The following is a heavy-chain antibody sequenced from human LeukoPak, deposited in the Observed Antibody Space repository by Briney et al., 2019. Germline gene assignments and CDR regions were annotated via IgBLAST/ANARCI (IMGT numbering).Heavy chain of an antibody. CDR1: GYTFSDFH. Sequence: ASVKVSCKASGYTFSDFHMHWVRQAPGQGLEWMGWINPKSGGTNYAQKFQGRVTMTRDTSISTVYMELSRLRSDDAAVYYCARVRIAVAGTGFDPWGQGTLVTVSS. CDR3: ARVRIAVAGTGFDP. CDR2: INPKSGGT. J-gene: IGHJ5*02. V-gene: IGHV1-2*02. D-gene: IGHD6-19*01.